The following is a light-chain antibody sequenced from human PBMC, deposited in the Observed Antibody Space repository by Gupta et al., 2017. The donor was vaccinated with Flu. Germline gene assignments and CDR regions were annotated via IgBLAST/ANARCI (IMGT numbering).Light chain of an antibody. CDR3: QQYYSYPIT. CDR2: AAS. J-gene: IGKJ4*01. CDR1: QGISSY. Sequence: GDRVTITCRASQGISSYLAWYQQKPGKAPKLLIYAASTLQSGVPSRFSGSGSGTDFTLTISCLQSEDFATYYCQQYYSYPITFGGGTKVEIK. V-gene: IGKV1-8*01.